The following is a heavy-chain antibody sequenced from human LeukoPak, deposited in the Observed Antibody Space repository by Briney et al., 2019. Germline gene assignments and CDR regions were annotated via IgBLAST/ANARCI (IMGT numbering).Heavy chain of an antibody. J-gene: IGHJ4*02. D-gene: IGHD6-19*01. CDR2: INPSSGGT. V-gene: IGHV1-2*02. CDR1: GYTFTSYY. CDR3: ARDARYGSGWYQY. Sequence: ASVKVSCKASGYTFTSYYMHWVRQAPGQGLEWMGWINPSSGGTNYAQKFQGRVTMTRDTSISTAYMELSRLRSDDTAVYYCARDARYGSGWYQYWGQGTLVTVSS.